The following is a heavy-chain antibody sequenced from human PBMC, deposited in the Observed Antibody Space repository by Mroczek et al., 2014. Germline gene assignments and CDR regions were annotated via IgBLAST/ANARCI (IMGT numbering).Heavy chain of an antibody. CDR3: ARRRGIAAGSEGIAFDI. J-gene: IGHJ3*02. CDR2: IYTSGST. CDR1: GGSISSGSYY. D-gene: IGHD6-13*01. V-gene: IGHV4-61*02. Sequence: QVQLQQWGPGLVKPSQTLSLTCTVSGGSISSGSYYWSWIRQPAGKGLEWIGRIYTSGSTNYNPSLKSRVTISVDTSKNQFSLKLSSVTAADTAVYYCARRRGIAAGSEGIAFDIWGQGTMVTVSS.